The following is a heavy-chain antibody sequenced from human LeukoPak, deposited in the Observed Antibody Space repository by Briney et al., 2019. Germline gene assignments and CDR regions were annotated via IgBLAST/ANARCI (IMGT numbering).Heavy chain of an antibody. V-gene: IGHV5-51*01. CDR1: GYRFTNYW. CDR2: IYPGDSET. Sequence: GESLKISCKGFGYRFTNYWIGWVRQMLGKGLEWMGIIYPGDSETRYSPSFQGQVTISAGKSITTAYLQWSSLKASDTAMYYCARHLEFCGGGSCSVPDYWGQGTLVTVSS. CDR3: ARHLEFCGGGSCSVPDY. J-gene: IGHJ4*02. D-gene: IGHD2-15*01.